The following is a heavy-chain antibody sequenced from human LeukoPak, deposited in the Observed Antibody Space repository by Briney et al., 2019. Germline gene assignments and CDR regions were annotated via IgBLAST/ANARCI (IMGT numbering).Heavy chain of an antibody. CDR2: ISGSGGST. J-gene: IGHJ4*02. D-gene: IGHD4-17*01. V-gene: IGHV3-23*01. CDR1: GFTFSNAW. Sequence: PGGSLRLSCAASGFTFSNAWMSWVRQAPGKGLEWVSAISGSGGSTYYADSVKGRFTISRDNSKNTLYLQMNSLRAEDTAVYYCAKGRCDYDYWGQGTLVTVSS. CDR3: AKGRCDYDY.